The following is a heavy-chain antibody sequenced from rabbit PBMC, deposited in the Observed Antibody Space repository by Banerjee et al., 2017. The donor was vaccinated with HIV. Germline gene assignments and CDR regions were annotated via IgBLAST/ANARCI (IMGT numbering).Heavy chain of an antibody. CDR1: GFSLFNYW. Sequence: EESGGGLVKPGGTLTLTCKASGFSLFNYWMCWVRQAPGKGLDLIGCIYAGDGSTDYANWVNGRFTISKTSSTVDLKMTSLTAADTATYFCARDGAGGSYFALWGPGTLVTVS. CDR3: ARDGAGGSYFAL. CDR2: IYAGDGST. D-gene: IGHD8-1*01. V-gene: IGHV1S42*01. J-gene: IGHJ4*01.